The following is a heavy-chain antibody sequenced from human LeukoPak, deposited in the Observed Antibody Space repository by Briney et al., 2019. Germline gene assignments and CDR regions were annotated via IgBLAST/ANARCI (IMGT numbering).Heavy chain of an antibody. J-gene: IGHJ6*03. CDR2: IKQDGSEK. Sequence: PGGSLRLFCAASGFTFSSYWMSWVRRAPGKGLEWVANIKQDGSEKYYVDSVKGRFTISRDNAKNSLYLQMNNLRAEDTAVYYCARAFDGSGSYYNKGYYYYMDVWGKGTTVTVSS. V-gene: IGHV3-7*01. CDR1: GFTFSSYW. CDR3: ARAFDGSGSYYNKGYYYYMDV. D-gene: IGHD3-10*01.